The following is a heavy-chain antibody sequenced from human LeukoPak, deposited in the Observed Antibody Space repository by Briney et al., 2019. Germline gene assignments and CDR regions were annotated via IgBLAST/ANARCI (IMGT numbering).Heavy chain of an antibody. CDR2: FDPEDGET. CDR1: GYTLTELS. CDR3: ATDVRFSDSSGYLLDY. V-gene: IGHV1-24*01. J-gene: IGHJ4*02. D-gene: IGHD3-22*01. Sequence: ASVKVSCKVSGYTLTELSMHWVRQAPGKGLEWMGGFDPEDGETIYAQKFQGRVTMTEDTSTDTAYMELSSLRSEDTAVYYCATDVRFSDSSGYLLDYWGQGTLVTVSS.